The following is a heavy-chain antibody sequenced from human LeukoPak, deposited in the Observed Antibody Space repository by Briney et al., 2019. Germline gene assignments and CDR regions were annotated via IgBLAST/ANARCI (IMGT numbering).Heavy chain of an antibody. CDR3: ARDVLSNVRYFDLKDFDY. D-gene: IGHD3-9*01. CDR2: ISAYNGNT. Sequence: ASVKVSCKASGYTFTSYGISWVRQAPGQGLEWMGWISAYNGNTNYAQKLQGRVTMTTDTSTSTAYMELRSLRSDDTAVYYCARDVLSNVRYFDLKDFDYWGQGTLVTVSS. V-gene: IGHV1-18*01. CDR1: GYTFTSYG. J-gene: IGHJ4*02.